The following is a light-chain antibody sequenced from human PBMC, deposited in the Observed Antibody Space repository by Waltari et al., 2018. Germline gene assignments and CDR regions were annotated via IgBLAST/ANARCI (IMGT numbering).Light chain of an antibody. CDR1: QSVSSN. CDR3: QHYNNWPPWT. CDR2: GAS. J-gene: IGKJ1*01. V-gene: IGKV3-15*01. Sequence: EIVMTQSPATLSVSPGERATLSCRASQSVSSNLAWFQQKPGQAPRLLIYGASTRATGXPXRFSGSGSGTEFTLTISSVQSEDXAXXYCQHYNNWPPWTFGQGTKVEIK.